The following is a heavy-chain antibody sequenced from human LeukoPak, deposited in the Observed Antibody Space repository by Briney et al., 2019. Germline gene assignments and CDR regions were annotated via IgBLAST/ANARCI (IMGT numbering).Heavy chain of an antibody. CDR3: AAGKRLPSGNDY. Sequence: SVKASCKASGFTFTSSAMEWVRQARGQRLEWIGWIVVGSGNTNYAQKFQERVTITRDMSTSTAYMELSSLRSEDTAVYYCAAGKRLPSGNDYWGQGTLVTVSS. D-gene: IGHD1-14*01. CDR1: GFTFTSSA. V-gene: IGHV1-58*02. J-gene: IGHJ4*02. CDR2: IVVGSGNT.